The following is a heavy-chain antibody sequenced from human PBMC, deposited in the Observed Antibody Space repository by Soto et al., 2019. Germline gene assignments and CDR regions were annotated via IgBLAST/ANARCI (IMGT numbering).Heavy chain of an antibody. CDR3: AGTPPRGASAWLDP. J-gene: IGHJ5*02. CDR1: GGSFSDYY. D-gene: IGHD2-15*01. V-gene: IGHV4-34*01. CDR2: IHLSGRV. Sequence: QVQLQQWGSGLLKPSETLSLTCAIYGGSFSDYYWHWIRQSPGKGLEWIGEIHLSGRVNFTPSLKSRTSRSMDTSRNQFFLTRMSVTAADTAVYFCAGTPPRGASAWLDPWGRGHLVTVSS.